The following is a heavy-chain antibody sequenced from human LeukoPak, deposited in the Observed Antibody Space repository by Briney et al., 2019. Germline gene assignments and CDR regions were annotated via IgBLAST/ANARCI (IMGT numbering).Heavy chain of an antibody. D-gene: IGHD3-10*01. J-gene: IGHJ5*02. CDR1: GYTFTSYG. Sequence: ASVKVSCKASGYTFTSYGISWVRQAPGQGLEWMGWISAYNGNTNYAQKLQGRVTMTTDTSTSTAYMELRSLRSDDTAVYYCARAPFVWFGELSWFDPWGQGTLVTVSS. CDR2: ISAYNGNT. V-gene: IGHV1-18*04. CDR3: ARAPFVWFGELSWFDP.